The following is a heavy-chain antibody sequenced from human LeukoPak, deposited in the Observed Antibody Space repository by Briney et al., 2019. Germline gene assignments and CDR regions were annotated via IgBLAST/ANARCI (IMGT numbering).Heavy chain of an antibody. Sequence: GGSLRLSCAASGFTVSSNYMGWVRQAPGKGLEWVSVIYSGGSTYYADSVKGRFTISRDNSKNTLYLQMNSLRAEDTAVYYCARDLAGYCSGGSCYSDYWGQGTLVTVSS. D-gene: IGHD2-15*01. CDR2: IYSGGST. J-gene: IGHJ4*02. V-gene: IGHV3-53*01. CDR1: GFTVSSNY. CDR3: ARDLAGYCSGGSCYSDY.